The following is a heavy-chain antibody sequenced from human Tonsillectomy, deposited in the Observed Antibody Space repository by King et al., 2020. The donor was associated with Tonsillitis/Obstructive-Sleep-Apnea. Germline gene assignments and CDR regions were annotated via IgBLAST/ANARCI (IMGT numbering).Heavy chain of an antibody. D-gene: IGHD3-22*01. Sequence: QLQLVQSGDEVKKPGASVKVSCKASGYTFTNYGISWVRQAPGQGLEWMAWISAHNGHTNYAQKLQGRVTMTTDTSTSTAYMELRSLRSDDTAVYYCARDSMSHYYDSSGYYTFNYWGQGTLVTVSA. V-gene: IGHV1-18*01. CDR3: ARDSMSHYYDSSGYYTFNY. J-gene: IGHJ4*02. CDR1: GYTFTNYG. CDR2: ISAHNGHT.